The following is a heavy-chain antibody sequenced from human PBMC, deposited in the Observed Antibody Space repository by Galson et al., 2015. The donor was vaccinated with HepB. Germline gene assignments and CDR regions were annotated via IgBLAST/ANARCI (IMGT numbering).Heavy chain of an antibody. CDR1: GYSFTNYG. D-gene: IGHD6-6*01. J-gene: IGHJ1*01. CDR3: ARDLSIAGRYAGY. CDR2: INTYNGNT. V-gene: IGHV1-18*01. Sequence: SVKVSCKASGYSFTNYGLTWVRQAPGQGLEWMGWINTYNGNTNYAQKFQGRLTMTTDTSTGTAYMDLRSLRSDDTAVYYCARDLSIAGRYAGYWGQGTLVTVSS.